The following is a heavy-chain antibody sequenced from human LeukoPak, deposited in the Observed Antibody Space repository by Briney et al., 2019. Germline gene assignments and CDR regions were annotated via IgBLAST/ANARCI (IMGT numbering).Heavy chain of an antibody. V-gene: IGHV3-30*04. CDR3: ARDRGVGGTTVVGYYFDY. CDR2: ISYDGSNK. D-gene: IGHD4-23*01. CDR1: GFTSSSYA. Sequence: GRSLRLSCAASGFTSSSYAMHWVRQAPGKGLEWVAVISYDGSNKYYADSVKGRFTISRDNSKNTLYLQMNSLRAEDTAVYYCARDRGVGGTTVVGYYFDYWGQGTLVTVSS. J-gene: IGHJ4*02.